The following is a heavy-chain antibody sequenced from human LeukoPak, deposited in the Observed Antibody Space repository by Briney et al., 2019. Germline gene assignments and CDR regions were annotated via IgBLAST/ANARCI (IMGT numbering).Heavy chain of an antibody. V-gene: IGHV3-74*01. CDR2: MNIDGSVT. Sequence: AGSLTLSCAASGFTLNKYWMHWVRQAPGKGLVWVSRMNIDGSVTNYADPVKGRFTISRDNANNTLYLQMNSLGAEATAVYYCARVYIPSTWFELWGPGTLVTVSS. J-gene: IGHJ5*02. D-gene: IGHD2-21*01. CDR3: ARVYIPSTWFEL. CDR1: GFTLNKYW.